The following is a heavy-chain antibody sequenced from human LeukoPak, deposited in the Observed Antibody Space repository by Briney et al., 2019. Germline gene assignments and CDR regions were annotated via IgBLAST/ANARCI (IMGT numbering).Heavy chain of an antibody. CDR3: ARYCSGGNCYSGLVY. CDR2: ISGSADRT. CDR1: GFTFSSYA. D-gene: IGHD2-15*01. V-gene: IGHV3-23*01. J-gene: IGHJ4*02. Sequence: PGGSLRLSCAASGFTFSSYAMSWVRQAPGKGLEWVSVISGSADRTYYADSVKGRFTISRDNSKNTLFLQMNSLTAEDTAVYYCARYCSGGNCYSGLVYGGQGTLVAVSS.